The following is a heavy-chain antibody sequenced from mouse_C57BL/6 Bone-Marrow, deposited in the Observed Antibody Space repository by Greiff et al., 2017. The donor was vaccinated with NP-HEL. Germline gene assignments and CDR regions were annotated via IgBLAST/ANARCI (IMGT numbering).Heavy chain of an antibody. V-gene: IGHV1-74*01. CDR1: GYTFTSYW. CDR2: IHPSDSDT. J-gene: IGHJ4*01. D-gene: IGHD2-5*01. CDR3: AISLYSNYVFYAMDY. Sequence: QVQLQQPGAELVRPGSSVKLSCKASGYTFTSYWMHWVKQRPGQGLEWIGRIHPSDSDTNYNQKFKGKATLTVDKSSSTAYMQLSSLTSEDSAVYYCAISLYSNYVFYAMDYWGQGTSVTVSS.